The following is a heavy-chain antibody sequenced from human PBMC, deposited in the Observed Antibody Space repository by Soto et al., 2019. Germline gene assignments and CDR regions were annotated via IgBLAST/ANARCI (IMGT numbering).Heavy chain of an antibody. CDR3: AREGVVVVPAAINGPFDY. V-gene: IGHV1-69*13. D-gene: IGHD2-2*02. CDR1: GGTFSSCA. Sequence: SVKVSCKASGGTFSSCAISWVRQAPGQGLEWMGGIIPIFGTANYAQKFQGRVTITADESTSTAYMELSSLRSEDTAVYYCAREGVVVVPAAINGPFDYWGQGTLVTVSS. CDR2: IIPIFGTA. J-gene: IGHJ4*02.